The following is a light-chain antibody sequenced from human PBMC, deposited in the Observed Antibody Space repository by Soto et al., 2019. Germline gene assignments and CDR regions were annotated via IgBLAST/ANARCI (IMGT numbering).Light chain of an antibody. CDR2: AAS. V-gene: IGKV1-8*01. CDR3: QQSKSYWT. J-gene: IGKJ1*01. CDR1: QGISSY. Sequence: AILITLSPASLSASPGDRVTITCRASQGISSYLAWYQQKPGKAPKLLIYAASTLQSGVPSRFTGSGSGTDFTLTITSLQPEDFATYYCQQSKSYWTLGQGTKVDIK.